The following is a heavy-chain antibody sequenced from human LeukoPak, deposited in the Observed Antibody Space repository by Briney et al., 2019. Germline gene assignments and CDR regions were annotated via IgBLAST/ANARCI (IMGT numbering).Heavy chain of an antibody. CDR2: IYYSGST. J-gene: IGHJ4*02. CDR3: ARGYGSGLSRPFDY. V-gene: IGHV4-59*01. CDR1: GGSISSYY. Sequence: SETLSLTCTVSGGSISSYYWSWIRQPPGKGLEWIGYIYYSGSTNYNPSLKSRVTISVDTSKNQFSLKLSSVTAADTAVYYCARGYGSGLSRPFDYWGQGTLVTVSS. D-gene: IGHD3-10*01.